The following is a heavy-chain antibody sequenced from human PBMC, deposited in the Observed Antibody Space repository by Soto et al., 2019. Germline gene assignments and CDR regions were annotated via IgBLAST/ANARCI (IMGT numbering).Heavy chain of an antibody. D-gene: IGHD2-15*01. CDR3: AKRAGSAYVTATLPYYYYYYMDV. CDR2: ISGSGGST. CDR1: GFTFSSYA. V-gene: IGHV3-23*01. J-gene: IGHJ6*03. Sequence: EVQLLESGGGLVQPGGSLRLSCAASGFTFSSYAMSWVRQAPGKGLEWVSAISGSGGSTYYADSVKGRFTISRDNSKNTLYLQMNSLRAEDTAVYYCAKRAGSAYVTATLPYYYYYYMDVWGKGTTVTVSS.